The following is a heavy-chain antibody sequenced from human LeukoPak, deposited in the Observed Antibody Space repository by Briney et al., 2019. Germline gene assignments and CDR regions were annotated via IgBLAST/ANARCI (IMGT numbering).Heavy chain of an antibody. CDR3: AKRGSAWYYFDS. D-gene: IGHD6-19*01. Sequence: SGGSLRLSCAASGFTFHDYAIHWVRQAQGRGLEWVSLISGDADATYHADSVEGRFTVARDNKKNSIYLQMNGLRTEDTALHFCAKRGSAWYYFDSWGQGTLVTVSS. V-gene: IGHV3-43*02. CDR2: ISGDADAT. J-gene: IGHJ4*02. CDR1: GFTFHDYA.